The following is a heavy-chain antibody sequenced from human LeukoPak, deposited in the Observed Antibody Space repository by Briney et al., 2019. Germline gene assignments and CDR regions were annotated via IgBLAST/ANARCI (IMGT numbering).Heavy chain of an antibody. CDR2: ISSSSSYI. D-gene: IGHD3-10*01. CDR3: ARAGYGSGENWFDP. Sequence: PGGSVRLSCAASGFTFSSYSMNWVRQAPGKGLEWVSSISSSSSYIYYADSVKGRFTISRDNAKNSLYLQMNSLRAEDTAVYYCARAGYGSGENWFDPWGQGTLVTVSS. J-gene: IGHJ5*02. V-gene: IGHV3-21*01. CDR1: GFTFSSYS.